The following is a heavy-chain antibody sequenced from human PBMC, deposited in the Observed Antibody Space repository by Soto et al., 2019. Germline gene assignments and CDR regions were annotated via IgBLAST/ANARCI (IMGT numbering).Heavy chain of an antibody. D-gene: IGHD3-9*01. J-gene: IGHJ4*02. CDR3: AKLSGRYFDWSYFDY. CDR2: ISGSGGST. CDR1: GFTSSNAW. Sequence: GGSLRLSCAASGFTSSNAWMSWVRQAPGKGLEWVSAISGSGGSTYYADSVKGRFTISRDNSKNTLYLQMNSLRAEDTAVYYCAKLSGRYFDWSYFDYWGQGTLVTVSS. V-gene: IGHV3-23*01.